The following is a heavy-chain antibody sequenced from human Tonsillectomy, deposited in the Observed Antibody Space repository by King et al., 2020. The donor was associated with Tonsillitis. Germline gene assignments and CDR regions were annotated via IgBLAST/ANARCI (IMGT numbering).Heavy chain of an antibody. CDR1: AFTFSSFG. J-gene: IGHJ4*02. CDR2: IWSDGENK. D-gene: IGHD1-20*01. V-gene: IGHV3-33*01. CDR3: ARRITGSTRGIDF. Sequence: VQVVESGGGVVPPGRSLRLSCASSAFTFSSFGMHWVRQAPGKGLEWVAVIWSDGENKYYADSVKGRLTISRDNSKNTLFLQMNSLRAEDTAVYYCARRITGSTRGIDFWGQGTLVTVSS.